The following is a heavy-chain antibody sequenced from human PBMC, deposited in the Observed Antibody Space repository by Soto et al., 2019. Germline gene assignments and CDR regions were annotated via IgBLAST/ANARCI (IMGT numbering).Heavy chain of an antibody. D-gene: IGHD3-10*01. J-gene: IGHJ3*02. V-gene: IGHV3-23*01. CDR2: VSGSLDSA. Sequence: EVQLLESGGALGQPGGSLRLSCEVSGFTFRDYAMSWVRQAPGKGLEWVSTVSGSLDSAYYSDAVKGRFTVSRDHSRNVFYLQMDSLRAEDTCVYYCAKDSGLPGDFGILIHAFDIWGQGTLVTVSS. CDR3: AKDSGLPGDFGILIHAFDI. CDR1: GFTFRDYA.